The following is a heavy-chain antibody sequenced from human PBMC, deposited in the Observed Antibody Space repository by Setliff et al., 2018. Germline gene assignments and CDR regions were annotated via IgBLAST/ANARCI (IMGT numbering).Heavy chain of an antibody. V-gene: IGHV4-4*02. J-gene: IGHJ5*02. CDR2: IYHDGNS. CDR1: GVSINSLSW. CDR3: ARAHTWSLPNDNSGYPGWFDP. Sequence: SETLSLTCAVSGVSINSLSWWSWVRQSPGKGLEWIGEIYHDGNSNFNPSVHYSPSLKSRVTMSVDTSKNHVSLKLSSVTAADTAVYYCARAHTWSLPNDNSGYPGWFDPWGQGTLVTVSS. D-gene: IGHD3-22*01.